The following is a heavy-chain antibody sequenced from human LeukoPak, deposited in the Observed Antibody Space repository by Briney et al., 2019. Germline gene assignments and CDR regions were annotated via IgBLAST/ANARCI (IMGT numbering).Heavy chain of an antibody. D-gene: IGHD5-12*01. V-gene: IGHV5-51*01. CDR2: IYPGDSDT. CDR3: ARYPVANTGDY. Sequence: GESLKISCKASAYSFSNYWIGWVRQMPGKGLEWMGIIYPGDSDTRYSPSFQGQVTISADKSISTAYLQWSSLKASDTAMYYCARYPVANTGDYWGQGTLVTVSS. CDR1: AYSFSNYW. J-gene: IGHJ4*02.